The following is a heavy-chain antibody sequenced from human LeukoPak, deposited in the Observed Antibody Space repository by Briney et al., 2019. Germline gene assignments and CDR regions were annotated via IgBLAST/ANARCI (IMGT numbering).Heavy chain of an antibody. J-gene: IGHJ4*02. CDR2: INSDGSIT. V-gene: IGHV3-74*01. Sequence: PGGSLRLSCAASGFTFSSYWMHWVRQAPGKGLVWVSRINSDGSITSYADSVKGRFTISRDNAKNSLYLQMNSLRSEDTAVYYCARGRDGYNYDVFDYWGQGTLVTVSS. CDR1: GFTFSSYW. CDR3: ARGRDGYNYDVFDY. D-gene: IGHD5-24*01.